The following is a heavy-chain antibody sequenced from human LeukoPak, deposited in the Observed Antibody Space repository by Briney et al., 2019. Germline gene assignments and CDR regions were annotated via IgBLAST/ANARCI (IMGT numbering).Heavy chain of an antibody. J-gene: IGHJ4*02. D-gene: IGHD6-19*01. CDR3: ARDSRGSGWYKGFDY. V-gene: IGHV3-74*01. CDR2: INSDGSST. CDR1: GFTFSSYW. Sequence: GGSLRLSCAASGFTFSSYWMHWVRQAPGKGLVWVSRINSDGSSTTYADSVKGRFTISRDNAKNTLYLQMNRLRAEDTAVYYCARDSRGSGWYKGFDYWGQGTLVTVSS.